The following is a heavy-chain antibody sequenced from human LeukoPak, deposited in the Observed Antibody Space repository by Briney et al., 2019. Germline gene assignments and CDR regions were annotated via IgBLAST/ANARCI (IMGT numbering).Heavy chain of an antibody. CDR3: TIMTHCTGGTCYSYDH. J-gene: IGHJ4*02. CDR2: IRVYNGNI. D-gene: IGHD2-15*01. Sequence: ASVTVSCKTSVYTFTIYGITWVRQAPGKGLEWMGWIRVYNGNIDYAQNLQGRVTMTTDTSTSTAYMELRSLRSDDTAVYYCTIMTHCTGGTCYSYDHWGQGTMVAVSS. CDR1: VYTFTIYG. V-gene: IGHV1-18*01.